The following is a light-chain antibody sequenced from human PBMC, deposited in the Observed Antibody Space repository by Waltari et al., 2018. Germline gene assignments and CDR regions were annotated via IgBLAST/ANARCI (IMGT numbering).Light chain of an antibody. CDR1: SSDVGGYKY. V-gene: IGLV2-8*01. J-gene: IGLJ3*02. Sequence: QSALTQPPSASGSPGQSVTISCTGTSSDVGGYKYVSWYQQHPGKAPKLIIYEVGNRPEGVPDRFSGSKSGNTASLTVSGLQAEDEADYYCSAYTGSDTLVFGGGTKLTVL. CDR3: SAYTGSDTLV. CDR2: EVG.